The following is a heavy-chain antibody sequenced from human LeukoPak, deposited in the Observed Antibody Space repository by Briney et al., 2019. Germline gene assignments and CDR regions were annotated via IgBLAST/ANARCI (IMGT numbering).Heavy chain of an antibody. CDR1: GYTFTGYY. CDR2: INPNSGGT. J-gene: IGHJ5*02. CDR3: ARGYEMSGEYSSSWYSPPDNWFDP. V-gene: IGHV1-2*02. D-gene: IGHD6-13*01. Sequence: ASVKVSCKASGYTFTGYYMHWVRQAPGQGLEWMGWINPNSGGTNYAQKFQGRVTMTRDTSISTAYMELGSLRSEDTAVYYCARGYEMSGEYSSSWYSPPDNWFDPWGQGTLVTVSS.